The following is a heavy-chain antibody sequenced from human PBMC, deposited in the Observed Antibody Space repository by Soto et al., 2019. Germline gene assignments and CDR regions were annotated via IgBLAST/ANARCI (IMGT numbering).Heavy chain of an antibody. CDR2: IIPILGIA. Sequence: SVKVSCKASGGTFSSYTISWVRQAPGQGLEWMGRIIPILGIANYAQKFQGRVTITADKSTSTAYMELSSLRSEDTAVYYCALAAAGTVTTSYYYYYMDVWGKGTTVTVSS. CDR3: ALAAAGTVTTSYYYYYMDV. J-gene: IGHJ6*03. D-gene: IGHD6-13*01. CDR1: GGTFSSYT. V-gene: IGHV1-69*02.